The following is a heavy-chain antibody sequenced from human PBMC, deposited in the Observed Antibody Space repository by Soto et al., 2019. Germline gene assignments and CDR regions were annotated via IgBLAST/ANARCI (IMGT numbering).Heavy chain of an antibody. Sequence: GGSLRLSCAASEFSFDDYAMSWVRQAPGKGLEWVSGISGSDGRTYYADSVRGRFIISRDNFKNMLYLQVNRLRAEDTAIYYCAKTDIVVVLTAAGVGNYFDYWGQGTRVTVSS. CDR2: ISGSDGRT. CDR1: EFSFDDYA. V-gene: IGHV3-23*01. J-gene: IGHJ4*02. CDR3: AKTDIVVVLTAAGVGNYFDY. D-gene: IGHD2-15*01.